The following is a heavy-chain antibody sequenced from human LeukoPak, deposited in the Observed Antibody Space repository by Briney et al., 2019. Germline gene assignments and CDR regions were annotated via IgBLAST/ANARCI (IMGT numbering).Heavy chain of an antibody. CDR1: GGSISSGGYY. CDR3: ARGVVNDAFDI. J-gene: IGHJ3*02. D-gene: IGHD4-23*01. V-gene: IGHV4-30-4*08. CDR2: IYYSGST. Sequence: SQTLSLTCTVSGGSISSGGYYWSWIRQPPGKGLEWIGYIYYSGSTYYNPSLKSRVTISVDTSKNQFSVTAADTAVYYCARGVVNDAFDIWGQGTMVTVSS.